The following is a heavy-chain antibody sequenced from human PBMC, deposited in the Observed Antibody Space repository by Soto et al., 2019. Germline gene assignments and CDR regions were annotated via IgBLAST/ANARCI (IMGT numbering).Heavy chain of an antibody. Sequence: GESLKISCKGSGYSFTSYWIGWVRQMPGKGLEWMGIIYPGDSDTRYSPSFQGQVTISADKSISTAYLQWSSLKASDTAMYYCARMRPTPGLYSSGWYDYWGQGTLVTVSS. J-gene: IGHJ4*02. CDR2: IYPGDSDT. CDR3: ARMRPTPGLYSSGWYDY. CDR1: GYSFTSYW. V-gene: IGHV5-51*01. D-gene: IGHD6-19*01.